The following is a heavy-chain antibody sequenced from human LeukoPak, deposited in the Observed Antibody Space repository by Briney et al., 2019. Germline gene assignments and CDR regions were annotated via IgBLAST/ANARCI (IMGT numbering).Heavy chain of an antibody. CDR1: GFNFSNAS. CDR3: TTAPNKVLSRPY. V-gene: IGHV3-15*03. CDR2: IKSKANDATK. D-gene: IGHD2/OR15-2a*01. Sequence: GGSLRLSCAASGFNFSNASMGWVRQAPGKGLEWVGPIKSKANDATKDYAVPVHDRLTISKLDSKNTLYLQMSSLETEDTAIYSCTTAPNKVLSRPYWGEETLVTVSS. J-gene: IGHJ4*02.